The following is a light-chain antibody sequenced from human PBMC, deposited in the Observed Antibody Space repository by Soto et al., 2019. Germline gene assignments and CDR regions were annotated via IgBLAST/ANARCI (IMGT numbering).Light chain of an antibody. Sequence: DIQMTQSPSSLSASVGDRVTLTCRASQSISSYLNWYQQKPGKAPKLLIYAAYSLQSGVTSRFSGSGSGTDFTLTISSLQPEDFATYYCQQSYSTPRTVGQVTKVDIK. J-gene: IGKJ1*01. CDR1: QSISSY. CDR2: AAY. CDR3: QQSYSTPRT. V-gene: IGKV1-39*01.